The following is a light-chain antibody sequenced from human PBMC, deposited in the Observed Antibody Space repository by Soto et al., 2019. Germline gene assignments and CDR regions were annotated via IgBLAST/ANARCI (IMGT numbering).Light chain of an antibody. CDR1: QTISSW. J-gene: IGKJ1*01. CDR2: KAS. V-gene: IGKV1-5*03. CDR3: QHYNSYSEA. Sequence: QMTQSHSTLSGSVGDRVTITCRASQTISSWLAWYQQKPGKAPKLLIYKASTLKSGVPSRFSGSGSGTEFTLTISSLQPDDFATYYCQHYNSYSEAFGQGTKVDIK.